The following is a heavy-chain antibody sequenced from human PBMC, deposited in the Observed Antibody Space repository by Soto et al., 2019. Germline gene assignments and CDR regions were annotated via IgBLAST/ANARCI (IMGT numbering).Heavy chain of an antibody. CDR3: AGGDYYHSSGYYFYYYTIDV. J-gene: IGHJ6*02. V-gene: IGHV4-39*01. CDR1: GGSISSSSYY. Sequence: SETLSLTCTVSGGSISSSSYYWGWIRQPPGKGLEWIGNVYYGGSTYYNPSLKSRVTISVETSKSQFSLKLSSVTAADTAVYYCAGGDYYHSSGYYFYYYTIDVWGQGTTVT. D-gene: IGHD3-22*01. CDR2: VYYGGST.